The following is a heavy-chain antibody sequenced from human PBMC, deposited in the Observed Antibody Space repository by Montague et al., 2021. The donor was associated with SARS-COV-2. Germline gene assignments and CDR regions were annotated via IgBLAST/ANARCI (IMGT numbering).Heavy chain of an antibody. V-gene: IGHV4-30-2*01. D-gene: IGHD4-23*01. CDR1: GGSISSGGYS. Sequence: TLSLTCAVSGGSISSGGYSWSWIRQPPGKDLEWIGYIYHSGSTYYNPSLKGRVTISVDKSKNQFTLKLNSVAAADTAVYYCARGGGWKRHFDYWGQGTLVAVSS. CDR3: ARGGGWKRHFDY. CDR2: IYHSGST. J-gene: IGHJ4*02.